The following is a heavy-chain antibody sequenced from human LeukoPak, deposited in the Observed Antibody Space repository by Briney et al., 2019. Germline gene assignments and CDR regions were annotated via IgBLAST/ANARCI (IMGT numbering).Heavy chain of an antibody. Sequence: GGSLRLSCAASGFTFSSYAMHWVRQAPGKGLEWVAVISYDGSNKYYADSVKGRFTISRDNSKNTLYLQMNSLRAEDTAVHYCARPDTKYCSGGSCYSVWGQGTLVTVSS. CDR3: ARPDTKYCSGGSCYSV. CDR1: GFTFSSYA. CDR2: ISYDGSNK. V-gene: IGHV3-30*04. D-gene: IGHD2-15*01. J-gene: IGHJ4*02.